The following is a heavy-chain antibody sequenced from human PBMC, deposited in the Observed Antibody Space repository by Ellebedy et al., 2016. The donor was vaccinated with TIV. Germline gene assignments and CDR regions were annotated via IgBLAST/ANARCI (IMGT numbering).Heavy chain of an antibody. CDR1: GYTFSSLG. CDR2: INAYNTNT. J-gene: IGHJ4*02. V-gene: IGHV1-18*01. Sequence: ASVKVSCKASGYTFSSLGISWVRQAPGQGLEWMGWINAYNTNTNYAQRPQGRVTMTTDTSTNTAHRVLRSLGSDDTAVYYGARAGHFYDSSGYSNWGQGTLVTVSS. CDR3: ARAGHFYDSSGYSN. D-gene: IGHD3-22*01.